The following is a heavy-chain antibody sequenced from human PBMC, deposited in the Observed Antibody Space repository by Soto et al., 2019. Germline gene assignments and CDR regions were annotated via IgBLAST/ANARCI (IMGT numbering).Heavy chain of an antibody. D-gene: IGHD3-22*01. CDR2: IYSGGST. J-gene: IGHJ4*02. Sequence: PGGSLRLSCAASGFTVSSNYMSWVRQAPGKGLEWVSVIYSGGSTYYADSVKGRFTISRDNSKNTLYLQMDSLRVEDTAVYYCANRRQFYSDSSGYSPADYWGQGTLVTVSS. CDR3: ANRRQFYSDSSGYSPADY. CDR1: GFTVSSNY. V-gene: IGHV3-53*01.